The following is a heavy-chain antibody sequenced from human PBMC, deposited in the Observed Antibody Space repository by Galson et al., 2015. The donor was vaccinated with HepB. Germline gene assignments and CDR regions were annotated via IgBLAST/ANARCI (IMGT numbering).Heavy chain of an antibody. CDR1: GYTFTSHY. Sequence: SVKVSCKASGYTFTSHYMHWVRQAPGQGLEWMGIINPSGGSTDYAQKFQGRVTMTRDTSTSTVYMELSSLRSEDTAVYYCARGESSRWGPLDYWGQGTLVTVSS. J-gene: IGHJ4*02. V-gene: IGHV1-46*01. D-gene: IGHD6-13*01. CDR3: ARGESSRWGPLDY. CDR2: INPSGGST.